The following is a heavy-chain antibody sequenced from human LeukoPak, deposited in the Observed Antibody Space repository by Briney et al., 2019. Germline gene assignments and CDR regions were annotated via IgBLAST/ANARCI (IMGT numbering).Heavy chain of an antibody. CDR3: ARSGQTAMGLYDY. CDR1: GGSISSSSYY. V-gene: IGHV4-39*01. CDR2: IYYSGST. J-gene: IGHJ4*02. D-gene: IGHD5-18*01. Sequence: SETLSLTCTVSGGSISSSSYYWGWIRQPPGKGLEWIGSIYYSGSTYYSPSLKSRVTISVDTSKNQFSLKLSSVTAVDTAVYYCARSGQTAMGLYDYWGQGTLVTVSS.